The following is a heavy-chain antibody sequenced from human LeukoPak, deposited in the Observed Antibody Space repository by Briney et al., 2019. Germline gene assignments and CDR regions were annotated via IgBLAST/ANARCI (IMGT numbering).Heavy chain of an antibody. CDR1: GYTFTGYY. D-gene: IGHD2-15*01. CDR2: ISAYNGNT. Sequence: ASVKVSCKASGYTFTGYYMHWVRQAPGQGLEWMGWISAYNGNTNYAQKLQGRVTMTTDTSTSTAYMELRSLRSDDTAVYYCARDFGSLAAYWGQGTLVTVSS. V-gene: IGHV1-18*04. CDR3: ARDFGSLAAY. J-gene: IGHJ4*02.